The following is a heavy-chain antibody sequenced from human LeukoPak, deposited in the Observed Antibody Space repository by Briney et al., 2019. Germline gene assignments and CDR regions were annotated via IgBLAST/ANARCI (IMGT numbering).Heavy chain of an antibody. CDR3: ARDAGDSSSWYAAGIFDY. V-gene: IGHV4-31*03. CDR2: IYYSGST. CDR1: GGSISSGGYY. Sequence: TSSETLSLTCTVSGGSISSGGYYWSWIRQHPGKGLEWIGYIYYSGSTYYNPSLKSRVTISVDTSKNQFSLKLSSVTAADTAVYYCARDAGDSSSWYAAGIFDYWGQGTLVTVSS. J-gene: IGHJ4*02. D-gene: IGHD6-13*01.